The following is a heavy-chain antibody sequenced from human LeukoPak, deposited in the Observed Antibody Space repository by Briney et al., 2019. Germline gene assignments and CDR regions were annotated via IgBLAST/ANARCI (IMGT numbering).Heavy chain of an antibody. CDR1: GFTFSSYS. CDR3: TTERDILTGYYILGYYYYYMDV. V-gene: IGHV3-21*03. Sequence: GGSLRLSCAASGFTFSSYSMNWVRQAPGKGLEWVSSISSSSSYIYYADSVKGRFTISRDNAKNSLYLQMNSLKTEDTAVYYCTTERDILTGYYILGYYYYYMDVWGKGTTVTISS. J-gene: IGHJ6*03. CDR2: ISSSSSYI. D-gene: IGHD3-9*01.